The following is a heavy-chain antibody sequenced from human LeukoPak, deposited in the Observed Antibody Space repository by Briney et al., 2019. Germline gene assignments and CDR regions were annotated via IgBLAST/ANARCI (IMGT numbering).Heavy chain of an antibody. J-gene: IGHJ5*02. CDR2: ISSSGSTI. D-gene: IGHD3-10*01. CDR3: AREGLLWFGELLTFDP. V-gene: IGHV3-48*03. Sequence: GGSLRVSCAASGFTFSSYEINWVRQAPGKGLEWVSYISSSGSTIYYADSVKGRFTISRDNAKNSLYLQMNSLRAEDTAVYYCAREGLLWFGELLTFDPWGQGTLVTVSS. CDR1: GFTFSSYE.